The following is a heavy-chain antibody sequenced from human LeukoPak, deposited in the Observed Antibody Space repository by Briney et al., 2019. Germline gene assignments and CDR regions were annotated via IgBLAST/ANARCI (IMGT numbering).Heavy chain of an antibody. CDR3: ATGYSSSWVPDY. Sequence: TGGSLRLSCAASGFTFSSYAMSWVRQAPGKGLEWVSAISGSGGSTYYADSVKGRFTISRDNSKNTLYLQMNSLRAEDTAVYYCATGYSSSWVPDYWGQGTLVTVSS. CDR1: GFTFSSYA. D-gene: IGHD6-13*01. V-gene: IGHV3-23*01. J-gene: IGHJ4*02. CDR2: ISGSGGST.